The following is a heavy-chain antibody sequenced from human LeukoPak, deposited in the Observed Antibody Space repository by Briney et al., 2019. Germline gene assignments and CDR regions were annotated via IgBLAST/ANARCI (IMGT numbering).Heavy chain of an antibody. CDR1: GFTFSSYA. Sequence: GGSLRLSCAASGFTFSSYAMSWVRQAPGKGLEWVSGISDGGITTYYADSVKGRFTISRDNSKNTLYLQMNSLRAEDTAVYYCARDPLQYSSGWLGSPSGMDVWGQGTTVTVSS. CDR3: ARDPLQYSSGWLGSPSGMDV. V-gene: IGHV3-23*01. J-gene: IGHJ6*02. CDR2: ISDGGITT. D-gene: IGHD6-19*01.